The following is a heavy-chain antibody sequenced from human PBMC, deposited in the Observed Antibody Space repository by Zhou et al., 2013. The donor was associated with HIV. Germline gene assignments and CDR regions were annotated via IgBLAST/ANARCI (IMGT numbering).Heavy chain of an antibody. J-gene: IGHJ6*03. CDR2: IYYSGST. D-gene: IGHD4-4*01. Sequence: QVQLQESGPGLVKPSETLSLTCTVSGGSISSHYWSWIRQPPGKGLEWIGYIYYSGSTNYNPSLKSRVTISVDTSKNQFSLKLSSVTAADTAVYYCARTTVTRDYYYMDVWGKGPRSPSP. V-gene: IGHV4-59*11. CDR3: ARTTVTRDYYYMDV. CDR1: GGSISSHY.